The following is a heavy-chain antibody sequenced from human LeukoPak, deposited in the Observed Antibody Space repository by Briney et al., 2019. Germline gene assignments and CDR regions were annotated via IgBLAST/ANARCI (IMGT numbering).Heavy chain of an antibody. V-gene: IGHV4-39*07. J-gene: IGHJ4*02. CDR1: GGSISSSSYY. D-gene: IGHD3-10*01. Sequence: PSETLSLTCTVSGGSISSSSYYWGWIRQPPGKGLEWIGSIYYSGSTYYNPSLKSRVTISVDTSKNQFSLKLSSVTAADTAVYYCARLATPRYGSGSYRRPFDYWGQGTLVTVSS. CDR3: ARLATPRYGSGSYRRPFDY. CDR2: IYYSGST.